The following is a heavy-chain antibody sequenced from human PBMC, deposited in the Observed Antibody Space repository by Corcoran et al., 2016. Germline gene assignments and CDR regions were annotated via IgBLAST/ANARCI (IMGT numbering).Heavy chain of an antibody. CDR2: IRSKAYGGTT. V-gene: IGHV3-49*03. CDR3: TRPGPSSPLCGY. D-gene: IGHD6-13*01. Sequence: EVQLVESGGGLVQPGRSLRLSCTASGFTFGDYAMSWFRQAPGKGLEWVGFIRSKAYGGTTEYAASVKGRFTISRDESKSIAYLQMNSLKAEDTAVYYCTRPGPSSPLCGYWGQGTLVTVSS. CDR1: GFTFGDYA. J-gene: IGHJ4*02.